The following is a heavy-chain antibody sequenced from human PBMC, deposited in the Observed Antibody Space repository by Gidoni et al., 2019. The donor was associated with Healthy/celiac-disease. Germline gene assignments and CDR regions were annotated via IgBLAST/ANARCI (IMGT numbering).Heavy chain of an antibody. J-gene: IGHJ5*02. D-gene: IGHD3-22*01. CDR3: AKVNMIVESGDWFDP. CDR2: ISGSGGST. V-gene: IGHV3-23*01. Sequence: EVQLLESGGGLVQPGGSLRLSCAASGFTFSRYAMSWVRQAPGKGLEGVSAISGSGGSTYYADSVKGRFTISRDNSKNTLYLQMNSLRAEDTAVYYCAKVNMIVESGDWFDPWGQGTLVTVSS. CDR1: GFTFSRYA.